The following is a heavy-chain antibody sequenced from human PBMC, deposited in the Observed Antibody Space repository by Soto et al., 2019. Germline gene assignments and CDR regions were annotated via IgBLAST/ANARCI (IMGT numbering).Heavy chain of an antibody. J-gene: IGHJ4*02. D-gene: IGHD2-21*01. Sequence: PGGSLRLSCAASGFTFSSHWMHWVRQAPGKGLVWVSRIESDGSSTNYADSVKGRFTVSRDNAKNTLYLQMNSLRAEDTAVYCCARDRADPIGDYHPLFDSWGLGTLVTVSS. CDR1: GFTFSSHW. CDR2: IESDGSST. V-gene: IGHV3-74*01. CDR3: ARDRADPIGDYHPLFDS.